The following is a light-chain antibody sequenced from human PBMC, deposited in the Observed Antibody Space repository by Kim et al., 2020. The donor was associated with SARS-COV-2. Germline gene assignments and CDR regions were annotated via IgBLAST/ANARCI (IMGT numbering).Light chain of an antibody. Sequence: EIVLTQSPATLSLSPGERATLSCRASQSVSSYLAWYQHKPGQAPRLLISDTSNRATGISPRFTGSASGTDFTLTISSLEPEDSAVYYCQQRSDWPPSWTFGQGTKVDIK. CDR2: DTS. CDR3: QQRSDWPPSWT. CDR1: QSVSSY. V-gene: IGKV3-11*01. J-gene: IGKJ1*01.